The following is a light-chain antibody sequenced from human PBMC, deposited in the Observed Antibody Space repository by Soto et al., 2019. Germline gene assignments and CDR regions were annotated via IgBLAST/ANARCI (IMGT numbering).Light chain of an antibody. CDR2: AAS. V-gene: IGKV1-39*01. CDR3: QQSYSTPFT. J-gene: IGKJ3*01. CDR1: QSISSY. Sequence: DIQMTQSPSSLSASVGDRVTITCRASQSISSYLNWYQQKPGKAPKLLIYAASSLQGGVPSRFSGSGSGTDFTPTISSLQPEDFATYYCQQSYSTPFTFGPGTKVDIK.